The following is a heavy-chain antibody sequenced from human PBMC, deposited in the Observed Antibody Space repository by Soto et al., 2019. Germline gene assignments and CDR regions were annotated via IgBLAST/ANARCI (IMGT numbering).Heavy chain of an antibody. Sequence: HPGGSLRLSCAASGFTFSTFAMHWVRQAPGKGLEWVAVISNDGSNKYYVDSVKGRFAISRDNSKNTLYLQMNSLRTEDTAVYYCARSSVTIFGVVTGPYYYYGMDVWGQGTTVTVSS. CDR2: ISNDGSNK. D-gene: IGHD3-3*01. V-gene: IGHV3-30*09. CDR3: ARSSVTIFGVVTGPYYYYGMDV. J-gene: IGHJ6*01. CDR1: GFTFSTFA.